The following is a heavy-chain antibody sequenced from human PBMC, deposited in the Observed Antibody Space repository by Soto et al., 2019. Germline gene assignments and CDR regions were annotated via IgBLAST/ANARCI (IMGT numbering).Heavy chain of an antibody. D-gene: IGHD6-13*01. CDR3: ARDGNSSYFDY. J-gene: IGHJ4*02. CDR1: GFTFSSYA. V-gene: IGHV3-30*04. Sequence: GESLKISCAASGFTFSSYAMHWVRQAPGKGLEWVAVISYDGSNKYYADSVKGRFTISRDNSKNTLYLQMNSLRAEDTAVYYCARDGNSSYFDYWGQGTLVTVSS. CDR2: ISYDGSNK.